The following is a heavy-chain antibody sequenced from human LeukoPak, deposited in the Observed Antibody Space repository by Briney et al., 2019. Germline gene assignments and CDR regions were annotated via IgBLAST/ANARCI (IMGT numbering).Heavy chain of an antibody. CDR3: AKDVAGYSYGSDFDY. V-gene: IGHV3-23*01. J-gene: IGHJ4*02. CDR2: ISGSGGST. Sequence: GGSLRLSCAASGFTFSSYAMSWVRQAPGKGLEWVSAISGSGGSTYYADSVKGRFTISRDNSKNTLYLQMNSLRAEDTAVYYCAKDVAGYSYGSDFDYWGQGTLVTVSS. CDR1: GFTFSSYA. D-gene: IGHD5-18*01.